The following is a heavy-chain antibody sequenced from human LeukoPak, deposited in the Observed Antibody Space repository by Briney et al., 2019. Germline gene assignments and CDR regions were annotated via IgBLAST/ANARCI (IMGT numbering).Heavy chain of an antibody. V-gene: IGHV4-39*07. CDR3: AREPLRFYYYDSSGYYKDRVFDI. J-gene: IGHJ3*02. Sequence: PSETLSLTCTVSGGSISSSSYYWGWIRQPPGKGLEWIGSIYYSGSTYYNPSLKSRVTISVDTSKNQFSLKLSSVTAADTAVYYCAREPLRFYYYDSSGYYKDRVFDIWGQGTMVTVSS. D-gene: IGHD3-22*01. CDR2: IYYSGST. CDR1: GGSISSSSYY.